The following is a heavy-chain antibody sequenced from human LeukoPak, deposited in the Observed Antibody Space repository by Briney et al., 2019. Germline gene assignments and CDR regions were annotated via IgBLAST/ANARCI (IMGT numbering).Heavy chain of an antibody. CDR1: GDSIGSFY. Sequence: PSETLSLTCTVSGDSIGSFYWSWLRQPPGKGLEWIGHISYSGDTNYNPSLKSRVSLSVDTSKNQFSLRLTSVTAADTAVYYCARGSITHYYYYMDVWGKGTTVTVSS. CDR3: ARGSITHYYYYMDV. CDR2: ISYSGDT. D-gene: IGHD2-15*01. J-gene: IGHJ6*03. V-gene: IGHV4-59*08.